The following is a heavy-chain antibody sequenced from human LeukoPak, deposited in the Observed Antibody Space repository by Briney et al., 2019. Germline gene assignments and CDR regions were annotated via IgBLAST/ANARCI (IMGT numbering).Heavy chain of an antibody. D-gene: IGHD7-27*01. CDR1: GFTFSSYA. Sequence: GGSLRPSCAASGFTFSSYAMSWVRQAPGKGLEWVSSITSSSSSMYSADSVKGRLTISRDNAKNSLYLQMNSLRAEDTAVYYCARDLAWGGYWGQGTLVTVSS. J-gene: IGHJ4*02. V-gene: IGHV3-21*01. CDR3: ARDLAWGGY. CDR2: ITSSSSSM.